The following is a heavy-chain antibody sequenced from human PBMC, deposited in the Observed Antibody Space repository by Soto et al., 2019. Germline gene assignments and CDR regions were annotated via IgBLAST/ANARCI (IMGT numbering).Heavy chain of an antibody. Sequence: SQPLSLTCAVSWDSVSSNNIAWNCLRQSPWRGLEWLGRTYYRSKWYNEYAVSVRSRITINLDTSKNQFSLQLNSVTPEDTAVYYCERGRWSTFDYWGQGAQVTVSS. D-gene: IGHD2-15*01. CDR1: WDSVSSNNIA. CDR2: TYYRSKWYN. J-gene: IGHJ4*02. V-gene: IGHV6-1*01. CDR3: ERGRWSTFDY.